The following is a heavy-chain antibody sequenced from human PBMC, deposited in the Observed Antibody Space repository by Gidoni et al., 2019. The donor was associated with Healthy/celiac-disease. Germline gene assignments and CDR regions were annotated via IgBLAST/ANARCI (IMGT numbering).Heavy chain of an antibody. J-gene: IGHJ4*02. CDR1: GFTFSSYG. CDR2: IWYDGSNK. D-gene: IGHD4-17*01. V-gene: IGHV3-33*01. CDR3: ARDLAYGGNSGGY. Sequence: QVQLVESGGGVVQPGRSLRLSCAASGFTFSSYGMHWVRQAPGKGLEWLAVIWYDGSNKYYADSVKGRFTISRDNSKNTLYLQMNSLRAEDTAVYYCARDLAYGGNSGGYWGQGTLVTVSS.